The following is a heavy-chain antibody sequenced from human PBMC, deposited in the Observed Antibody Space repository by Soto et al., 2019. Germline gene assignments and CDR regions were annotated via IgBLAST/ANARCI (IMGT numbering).Heavy chain of an antibody. CDR3: ARGELTQQLVPFLEPLYYYYGMDV. CDR1: GFTFSSYA. Sequence: GGSLRLSCAASGFTFSSYAMHWVRQAPGKGLEWVAVISYDGSNKYYADSVKGRFTISRDNSKNTLYLQMNSLRAEDTAVYYCARGELTQQLVPFLEPLYYYYGMDVWGQVPTVTFSS. CDR2: ISYDGSNK. V-gene: IGHV3-30-3*01. D-gene: IGHD6-13*01. J-gene: IGHJ6*02.